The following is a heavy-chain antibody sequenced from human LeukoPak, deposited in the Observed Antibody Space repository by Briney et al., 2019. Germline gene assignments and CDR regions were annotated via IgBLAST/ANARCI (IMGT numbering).Heavy chain of an antibody. CDR3: VKGYCNSATCPFDY. CDR2: ISWKSGTI. V-gene: IGHV3-9*01. Sequence: GRFLRLSCEGSGFTFDDYAMHWVRQAPGKGLEWVSGISWKSGTINYADSVKGRFTISRDNAKNSLYLQMSNLKFGDTALYYCVKGYCNSATCPFDYWGQGTLVTVSS. CDR1: GFTFDDYA. D-gene: IGHD2-2*01. J-gene: IGHJ4*02.